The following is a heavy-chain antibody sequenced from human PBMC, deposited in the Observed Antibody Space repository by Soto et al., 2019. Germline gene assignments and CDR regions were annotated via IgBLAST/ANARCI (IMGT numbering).Heavy chain of an antibody. Sequence: WGSLRLSCEASVFTFSSYWMTWVRQAPGKGQEWEANIKKDGSEKSYVASVKGRFTISRDNAKNTLFLQMNSLRAEDTAVYYCARSDWFDPWGQGTVVTVSS. J-gene: IGHJ5*02. CDR3: ARSDWFDP. V-gene: IGHV3-7*01. CDR1: VFTFSSYW. CDR2: IKKDGSEK.